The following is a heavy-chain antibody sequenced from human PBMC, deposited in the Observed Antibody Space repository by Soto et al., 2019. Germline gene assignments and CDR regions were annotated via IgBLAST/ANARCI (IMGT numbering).Heavy chain of an antibody. Sequence: PRGSLRLSCAASGFTFSNAWMTWVRQAPGKGLEWVGRIKSRTDGGTTNYAVPVQGRFSITRDDSRNTLYLQMNSLITEDTAVYYCAAAERAQAKYCDRLGCYRSDWFDPWGQGTLVTVPS. D-gene: IGHD2-2*02. J-gene: IGHJ5*02. V-gene: IGHV3-15*01. CDR2: IKSRTDGGTT. CDR3: AAAERAQAKYCDRLGCYRSDWFDP. CDR1: GFTFSNAW.